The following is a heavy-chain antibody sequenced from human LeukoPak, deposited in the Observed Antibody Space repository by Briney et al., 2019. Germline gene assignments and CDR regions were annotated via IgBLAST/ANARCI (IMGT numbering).Heavy chain of an antibody. D-gene: IGHD3-10*01. Sequence: ASVKVSCKASGYSFRNYGISWVRQAPGQGLEYMGWISVYNGNTNYAQRLQGGVTMTADTSTSTVYMELRSLRPDDTAVYYCARGGGGYYGSGSYLIDHWGQGTLVTVSS. CDR1: GYSFRNYG. J-gene: IGHJ4*02. V-gene: IGHV1-18*01. CDR3: ARGGGGYYGSGSYLIDH. CDR2: ISVYNGNT.